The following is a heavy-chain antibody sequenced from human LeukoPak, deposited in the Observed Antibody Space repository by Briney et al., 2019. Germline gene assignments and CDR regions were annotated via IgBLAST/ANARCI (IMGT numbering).Heavy chain of an antibody. CDR2: IEQDGSEK. Sequence: GGSLRLSCAASGFTFSSYWMSWVRQAPGKGLEWVANIEQDGSEKYYVDSVNGRFTISRDNAKNSLYLQMNSLRAEDTAVYYCARAFEYYDFWSGYYPSYYFDYWGQGTLVTVSS. D-gene: IGHD3-3*01. CDR1: GFTFSSYW. V-gene: IGHV3-7*01. J-gene: IGHJ4*02. CDR3: ARAFEYYDFWSGYYPSYYFDY.